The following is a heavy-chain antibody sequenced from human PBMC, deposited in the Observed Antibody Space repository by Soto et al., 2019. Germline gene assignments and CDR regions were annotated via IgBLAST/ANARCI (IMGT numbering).Heavy chain of an antibody. CDR3: TTEKYGAGRVGVYY. CDR2: IVPTLRLT. CDR1: GGTSTIYT. Sequence: QVQLVQSGAEVKKPGSSLKVSCETSGGTSTIYTISWVRQAPGQGLQWMGRIVPTLRLTNYAQEFQGRLTKTADTSTSTAHMELSSLTSEDAAVYYCTTEKYGAGRVGVYYWGQGTLVTVSS. J-gene: IGHJ4*02. D-gene: IGHD3-16*01. V-gene: IGHV1-69*02.